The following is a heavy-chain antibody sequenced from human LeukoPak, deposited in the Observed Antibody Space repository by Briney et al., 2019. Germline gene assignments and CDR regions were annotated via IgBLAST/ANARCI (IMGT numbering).Heavy chain of an antibody. CDR1: GGSFSGYY. CDR2: INHSGST. D-gene: IGHD1-26*01. J-gene: IGHJ4*02. V-gene: IGHV4-34*01. CDR3: ARGLLTIRGSYWDFIFDY. Sequence: PSETLSLTCAVYGGSFSGYYWSWIRQPPGKGLEWIGEINHSGSTNYNPSLKSRVTISVDTSKNQFSLKLSSVTAADTAMYYCARGLLTIRGSYWDFIFDYWGQGTLVTVSS.